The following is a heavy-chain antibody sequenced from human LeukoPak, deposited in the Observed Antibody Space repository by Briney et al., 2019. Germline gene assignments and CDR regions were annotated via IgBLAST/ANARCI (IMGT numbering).Heavy chain of an antibody. V-gene: IGHV3-33*01. Sequence: GGSLRLSCAASGFTFSSYGMHWVRQAPGKGLEWVAVIWYDGSNKYYADSVKGRFTISRDNSKNTLYLQMNSLRAEDTAVYYCAREDYGDYRYYGMDVWGRGTTVTVSS. CDR1: GFTFSSYG. D-gene: IGHD4-17*01. CDR3: AREDYGDYRYYGMDV. J-gene: IGHJ6*02. CDR2: IWYDGSNK.